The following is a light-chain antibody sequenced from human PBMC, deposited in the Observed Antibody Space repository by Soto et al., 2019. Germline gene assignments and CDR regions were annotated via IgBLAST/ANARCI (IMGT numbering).Light chain of an antibody. J-gene: IGKJ3*01. CDR1: QSVSNN. Sequence: EIVMTQSPATLSVSPGERATLSCRASQSVSNNLAWYQQTPGQAPRLLIYGASTRATGIPARFSGSGSGTEFTLTISSLQSEDFAVYYCQQSYNTPFTFGPGTTVEI. CDR3: QQSYNTPFT. CDR2: GAS. V-gene: IGKV3-15*01.